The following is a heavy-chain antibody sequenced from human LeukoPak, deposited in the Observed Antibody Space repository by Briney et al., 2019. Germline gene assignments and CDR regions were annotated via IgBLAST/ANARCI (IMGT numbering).Heavy chain of an antibody. D-gene: IGHD3-10*01. V-gene: IGHV4-34*01. CDR2: INHSGST. J-gene: IGHJ4*02. CDR1: GGPFSGYY. Sequence: SETLSLTCAVYGGPFSGYYWSWIRQPPGKGLEWIGEINHSGSTNYNPSLKSRVTISVDTSKNQFSLKLSSVTAADTAVYYCAGLSITMVRGVITPFDYWGQGTLVTVSS. CDR3: AGLSITMVRGVITPFDY.